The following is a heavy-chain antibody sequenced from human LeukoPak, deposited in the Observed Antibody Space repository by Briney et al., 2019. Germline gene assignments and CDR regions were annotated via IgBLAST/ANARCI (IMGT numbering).Heavy chain of an antibody. D-gene: IGHD3-10*01. Sequence: SETLSLTCTVSGGSISSSGYYWGWIRQPPGRGLEWIGSIYYSGSTNYNPSLKSRVTISVDKSKNQFSLKLSSVTAADTAVYYCARRSLVRGVKYPGYDYWGQGTLVTVSS. CDR3: ARRSLVRGVKYPGYDY. V-gene: IGHV4-39*07. J-gene: IGHJ4*02. CDR1: GGSISSSGYY. CDR2: IYYSGST.